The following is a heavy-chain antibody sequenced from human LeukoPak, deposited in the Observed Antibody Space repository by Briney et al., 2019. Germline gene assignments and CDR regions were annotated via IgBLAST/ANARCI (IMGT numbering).Heavy chain of an antibody. CDR3: ATTRGGYWASPLDF. CDR1: GGSISDYH. D-gene: IGHD5-12*01. Sequence: PSETLSPTCTVSGGSISDYHCNWLRQAPEKGLEWIGYINYSGTTNYNPSLTSRVTISADTSKTQVSLMVRSVTAADTAVYYCATTRGGYWASPLDFWGQGTLVTVSS. J-gene: IGHJ4*02. V-gene: IGHV4-59*01. CDR2: INYSGTT.